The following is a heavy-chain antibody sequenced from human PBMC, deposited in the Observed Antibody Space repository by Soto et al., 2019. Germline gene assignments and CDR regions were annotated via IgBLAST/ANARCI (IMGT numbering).Heavy chain of an antibody. D-gene: IGHD3-3*01. Sequence: QITLKESGPTLVKPTQTLTLTCTFSGFSLSTSGVGVGWIRQPPGKALEWLALIYWDDDKRYSPSLNSRLTISKDTSKNQVVRTIPHRDPVDTATYYCALFLVAFWSDNGGHNWFDPWGQGTLVTVSS. CDR3: ALFLVAFWSDNGGHNWFDP. V-gene: IGHV2-5*02. J-gene: IGHJ5*02. CDR2: IYWDDDK. CDR1: GFSLSTSGVG.